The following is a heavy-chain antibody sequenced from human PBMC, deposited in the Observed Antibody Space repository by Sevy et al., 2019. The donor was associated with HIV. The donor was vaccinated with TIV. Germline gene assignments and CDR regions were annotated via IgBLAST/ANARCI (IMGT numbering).Heavy chain of an antibody. J-gene: IGHJ4*02. CDR3: ASRNRVGAPHSDY. Sequence: GGSLRLSCAASGFTFSSYWMSWVRQAPGKGLEWVANIKQDGSEKYYVDSVKGRITISRDNAKNSLYLQMNSLRAEDTAVYYCASRNRVGAPHSDYWGQGTLVTVSS. CDR2: IKQDGSEK. V-gene: IGHV3-7*03. CDR1: GFTFSSYW. D-gene: IGHD1-26*01.